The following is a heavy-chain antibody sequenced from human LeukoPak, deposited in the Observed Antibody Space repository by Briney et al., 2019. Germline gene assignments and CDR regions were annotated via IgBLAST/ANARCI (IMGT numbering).Heavy chain of an antibody. J-gene: IGHJ4*02. CDR2: IHPSGNT. CDR3: ARGRDAYKGGNY. Sequence: PSETLSLTCAVYGGSFSDYYWTWIRQPPGKGLEWVGEIHPSGNTYSNPSLESRVTISADTSKNQFSLKVTSVTAADTAVYYCARGRDAYKGGNYWGQGTLVTVSS. CDR1: GGSFSDYY. V-gene: IGHV4-34*01. D-gene: IGHD5-24*01.